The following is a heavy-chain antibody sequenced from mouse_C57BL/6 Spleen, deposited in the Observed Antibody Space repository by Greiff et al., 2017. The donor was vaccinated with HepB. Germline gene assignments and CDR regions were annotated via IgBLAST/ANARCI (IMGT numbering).Heavy chain of an antibody. Sequence: EVKLMESGGDLVKPGGSLKLSCAASGFTFSSYGMSWVRQTPDKRLEWVATISSGGSYTYYPDSVKGRFTISRDNAKNTLYLQMSSLKSEDTAMYYCARCYDLYYFDYWGQGTTLTVSS. CDR2: ISSGGSYT. V-gene: IGHV5-6*01. D-gene: IGHD2-12*01. J-gene: IGHJ2*01. CDR1: GFTFSSYG. CDR3: ARCYDLYYFDY.